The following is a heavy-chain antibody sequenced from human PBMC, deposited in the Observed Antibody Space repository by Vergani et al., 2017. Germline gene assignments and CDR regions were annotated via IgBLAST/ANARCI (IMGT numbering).Heavy chain of an antibody. CDR1: GGTFSSYA. CDR2: IIPIFGTA. Sequence: QVQLVQSGAEVKKPGSSVKVSCKASGGTFSSYAISWVRQAPGQGLEWMGGIIPIFGTANYAQKFQGRVTITADESTSTAYMELSSLRSEDTAVYYCARDPNEGYCSGGSCYNWFDAWGQGTLVTVSS. CDR3: ARDPNEGYCSGGSCYNWFDA. D-gene: IGHD2-15*01. J-gene: IGHJ5*02. V-gene: IGHV1-69*01.